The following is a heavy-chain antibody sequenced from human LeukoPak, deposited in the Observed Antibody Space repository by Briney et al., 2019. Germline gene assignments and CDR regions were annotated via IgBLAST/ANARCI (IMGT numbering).Heavy chain of an antibody. CDR1: LGSHW. J-gene: IGHJ4*02. CDR3: TRDQT. CDR2: IKEDGSQK. V-gene: IGHV3-7*01. Sequence: GGSLRLSCVGALGSHWMGWVRQAPGKGLEWVANIKEDGSQKYYMDSVKGRFTISRDNAKSSLFLQMNNLRIEDTAVYYCTRDQTWGQGTLVTVSS.